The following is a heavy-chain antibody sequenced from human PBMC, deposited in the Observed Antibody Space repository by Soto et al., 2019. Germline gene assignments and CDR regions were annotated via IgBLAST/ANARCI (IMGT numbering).Heavy chain of an antibody. CDR3: ARGGVGVTASQFHH. J-gene: IGHJ1*01. CDR1: GDSVSSNSAA. Sequence: SQTLSLTCAISGDSVSSNSAAWNWIRQSPSRGLEWLGRTYYRSKWYSDSAVSVKSRIIINPDTSKNQFSLQLNSVTPEDTAVYYCARGGVGVTASQFHHWGQGTPVTVSS. CDR2: TYYRSKWYS. D-gene: IGHD1-26*01. V-gene: IGHV6-1*01.